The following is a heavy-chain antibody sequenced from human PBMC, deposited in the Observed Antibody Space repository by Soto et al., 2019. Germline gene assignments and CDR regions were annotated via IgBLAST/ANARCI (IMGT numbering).Heavy chain of an antibody. CDR2: INPNSGGT. J-gene: IGHJ3*02. Sequence: GASVKVSCKASGYTFTGYYMHWVRQAPGQGLEWMGWINPNSGGTNYAQKFKGWVTMTRDTSISTAYMELSRLSSEDTAVYYFATRDSSSWLGQGIDAFDIWGQGTMVTVSS. D-gene: IGHD6-13*01. CDR3: ATRDSSSWLGQGIDAFDI. V-gene: IGHV1-2*04. CDR1: GYTFTGYY.